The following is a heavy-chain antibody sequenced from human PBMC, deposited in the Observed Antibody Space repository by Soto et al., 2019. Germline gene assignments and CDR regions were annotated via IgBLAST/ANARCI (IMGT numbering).Heavy chain of an antibody. J-gene: IGHJ5*02. D-gene: IGHD2-2*01. V-gene: IGHV4-59*01. CDR3: ARDQVPAALLGWFGP. CDR2: IYYSGST. Sequence: PSETLSLTCTLSGCSISSYYWSWIRQPPGKGLEWIGYIYYSGSTNYNPSLKSRVTISVDTSKNQFSLKLSSVTAADTAVYYCARDQVPAALLGWFGPWGQGTLVTVSS. CDR1: GCSISSYY.